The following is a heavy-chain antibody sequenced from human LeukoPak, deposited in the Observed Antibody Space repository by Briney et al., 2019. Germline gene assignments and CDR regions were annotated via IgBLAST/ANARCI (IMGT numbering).Heavy chain of an antibody. CDR2: IYLYGTT. CDR1: ISSISSSKW. V-gene: IGHV4-4*02. D-gene: IGHD1/OR15-1a*01. J-gene: IGHJ6*02. CDR3: ARQKWEQQGRDYYFNGLDV. Sequence: PSETLSLTCSVSISSISSSKWWSWVRQSPVKGLEWIGEIYLYGTTNYNPSFTSRVTMSVDRSRNQFSLKLTSVTAADTAVYYCARQKWEQQGRDYYFNGLDVWGPGTTVIVSS.